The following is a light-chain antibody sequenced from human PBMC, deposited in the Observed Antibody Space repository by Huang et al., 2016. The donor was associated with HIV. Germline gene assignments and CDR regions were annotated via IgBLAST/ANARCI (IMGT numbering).Light chain of an antibody. Sequence: EIVMTQSPATLSVSPGERATLSCRASQSGTGNLACYQHKPGQPPRLLIYGASTRAAGASARFNASGSGTEFTLTINSLQSEDFAVYYCQQYNKWPRTFGPGTKVDVK. CDR3: QQYNKWPRT. CDR2: GAS. CDR1: QSGTGN. J-gene: IGKJ3*01. V-gene: IGKV3-15*01.